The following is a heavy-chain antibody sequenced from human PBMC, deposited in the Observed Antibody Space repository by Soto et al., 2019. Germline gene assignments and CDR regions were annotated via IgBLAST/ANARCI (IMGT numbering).Heavy chain of an antibody. J-gene: IGHJ1*01. V-gene: IGHV1-69*02. D-gene: IGHD2-15*01. CDR1: GGTFSSYT. Sequence: SVKVSCKASGGTFSSYTISWVRQAPGQGLEWMGRIIPILGIANYAQKFQGRVTITADKSTSTAYMELSSLRSEDTAVYYCATYCSGGSCYTSPEYFQHWGQGTLVTVSS. CDR2: IIPILGIA. CDR3: ATYCSGGSCYTSPEYFQH.